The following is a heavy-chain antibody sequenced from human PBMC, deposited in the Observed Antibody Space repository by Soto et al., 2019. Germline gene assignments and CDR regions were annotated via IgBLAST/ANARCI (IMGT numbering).Heavy chain of an antibody. CDR3: ARVRGSRSRGSGSYYYYYMDV. CDR2: INHSGST. V-gene: IGHV4-34*01. Sequence: SETLSLTCAVYGGSFSGYYWSWIRQPPGKGLEWIGEINHSGSTNYNPSLKSRVTISVDTSKNQFSLKLSSVTAADTAVYYCARVRGSRSRGSGSYYYYYMDVWGKGTTVTVSS. D-gene: IGHD3-10*01. J-gene: IGHJ6*03. CDR1: GGSFSGYY.